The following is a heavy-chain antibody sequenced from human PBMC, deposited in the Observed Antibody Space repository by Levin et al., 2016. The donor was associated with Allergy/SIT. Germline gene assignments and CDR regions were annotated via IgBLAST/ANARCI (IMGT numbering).Heavy chain of an antibody. J-gene: IGHJ5*02. CDR2: INHSGST. CDR3: ARGSRKLITMVRGKGCWFDP. D-gene: IGHD3-10*01. V-gene: IGHV4-34*01. Sequence: SQTLSLTCAVYGGSFSDYYWSWIRQPPGKGLEWIGEINHSGSTNYNPSLKSRVTISVDTSKNQFSLKLSSVTAADTAVYYCARGSRKLITMVRGKGCWFDPWGQGTLVTVSS. CDR1: GGSFSDYY.